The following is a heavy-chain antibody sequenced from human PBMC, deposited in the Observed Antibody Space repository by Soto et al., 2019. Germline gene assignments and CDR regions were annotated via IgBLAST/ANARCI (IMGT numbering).Heavy chain of an antibody. J-gene: IGHJ6*02. Sequence: GGSLRLSCAASGFTFSSYSMNWVRQAPGKGLEWVSSISSSSSYIYYADSVKGRFTISRDNAKNSLYLQMNSLRAEDTAVYYCARTVVTAAIVGSSYGMDVWGQGTTVTVSS. CDR3: ARTVVTAAIVGSSYGMDV. V-gene: IGHV3-21*01. CDR1: GFTFSSYS. CDR2: ISSSSSYI. D-gene: IGHD2-2*01.